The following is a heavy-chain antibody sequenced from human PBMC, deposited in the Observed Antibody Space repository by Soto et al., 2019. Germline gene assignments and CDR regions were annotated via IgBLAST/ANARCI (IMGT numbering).Heavy chain of an antibody. CDR1: GFTFSNYG. D-gene: IGHD6-19*01. J-gene: IGHJ4*02. CDR3: AKISGLASGFSSGRGSFDY. CDR2: ISYDGTNK. Sequence: QVLLVESGGGVVQPGRSLRLSCAASGFTFSNYGMHWVRQVPGKGLEWVALISYDGTNKYYADSVKGRFTVSRDNSKNTVYLQMNSLRAEDTAVYYCAKISGLASGFSSGRGSFDYWGQGTLVTVSS. V-gene: IGHV3-30*18.